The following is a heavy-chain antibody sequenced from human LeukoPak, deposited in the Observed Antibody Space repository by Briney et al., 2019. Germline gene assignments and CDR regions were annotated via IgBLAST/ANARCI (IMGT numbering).Heavy chain of an antibody. V-gene: IGHV3-30*03. CDR3: ARDYRELHLGDLSFGY. CDR1: GFTFSSYG. Sequence: QPGRSLRLSCAASGFTFSSYGMHWVRQDSGKGLEWVAVISYDGGTKYYADSVKGRFTISRDNAKNSLYLQMNSLRAEDTAVYYCARDYRELHLGDLSFGYWGQGALATVSS. CDR2: ISYDGGTK. D-gene: IGHD3-16*02. J-gene: IGHJ4*02.